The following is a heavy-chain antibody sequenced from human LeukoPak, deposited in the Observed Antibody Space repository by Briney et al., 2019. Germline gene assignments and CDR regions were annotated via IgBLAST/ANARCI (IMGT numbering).Heavy chain of an antibody. V-gene: IGHV3-13*01. CDR3: ARGPPRGKYYYMDV. Sequence: GGSLRLSCAASGFTFSSFDMHWVRQPTGQGLEWVSTIGTASDTYYPGSVEGRFTLSRDNAKNSLYLQMNSLTAGDTAVYYCARGPPRGKYYYMDVWDKGTTITVSS. CDR1: GFTFSSFD. CDR2: IGTASDT. J-gene: IGHJ6*03. D-gene: IGHD1-1*01.